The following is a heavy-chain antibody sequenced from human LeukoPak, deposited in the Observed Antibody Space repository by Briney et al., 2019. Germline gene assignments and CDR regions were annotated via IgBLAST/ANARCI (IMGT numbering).Heavy chain of an antibody. D-gene: IGHD2-15*01. J-gene: IGHJ6*03. CDR3: AREFVGVTSYYYNYMDV. V-gene: IGHV4-4*02. Sequence: SGTLSLTCAVSGGSISSSNWWSRGRPPPGKGLEWIGEFYHSGSTNYNPSLKRRATISVEKTKNQFSMKLSSVTAADTAVYYCAREFVGVTSYYYNYMDVWGKGTTVTVSS. CDR1: GGSISSSNW. CDR2: FYHSGST.